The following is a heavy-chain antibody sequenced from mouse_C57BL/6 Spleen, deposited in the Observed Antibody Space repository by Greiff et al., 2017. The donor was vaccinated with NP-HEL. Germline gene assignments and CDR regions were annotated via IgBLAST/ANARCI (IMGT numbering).Heavy chain of an antibody. J-gene: IGHJ1*03. CDR1: GYTFTSYW. Sequence: QVQLQQPGAELVKPGASVKLSCKASGYTFTSYWMHWVKQRPGRCLEWIGRIDPNSGGTKYNEKFKSKATLTVDKPSSTASMQLSSLTSEDSAVYYCSLLYYSNPPPWYFDVWGTGTTVTVSS. V-gene: IGHV1-72*01. CDR3: SLLYYSNPPPWYFDV. D-gene: IGHD2-5*01. CDR2: IDPNSGGT.